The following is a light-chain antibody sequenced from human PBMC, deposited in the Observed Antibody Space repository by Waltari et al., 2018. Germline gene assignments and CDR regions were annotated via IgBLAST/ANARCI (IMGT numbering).Light chain of an antibody. CDR1: QSVRVS. CDR2: DTS. V-gene: IGKV3-11*01. Sequence: EIVLTQSPATLSLSPGERATLSCRASQSVRVSLAWYHQKPGQTPRPLIYDTSNRASGTPDRFSGSGSGTDFSLSISSLEPEDFAVYYCQQRHNWPLTFGGGTKVEIK. CDR3: QQRHNWPLT. J-gene: IGKJ4*01.